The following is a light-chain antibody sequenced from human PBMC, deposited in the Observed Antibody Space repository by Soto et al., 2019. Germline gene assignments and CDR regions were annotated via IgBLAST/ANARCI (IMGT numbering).Light chain of an antibody. Sequence: QSALTQPASVSGSPGHSISISCTGSSSDVGRYNLVSWYQHHPGKAPKLIIYEASKRPSGVSDRIAGSKSGNTASLTISGLQAEDEADYYGSSYAGTSTFVLFGGGTKLTVL. CDR1: SSDVGRYNL. CDR2: EAS. J-gene: IGLJ2*01. CDR3: SSYAGTSTFVL. V-gene: IGLV2-23*01.